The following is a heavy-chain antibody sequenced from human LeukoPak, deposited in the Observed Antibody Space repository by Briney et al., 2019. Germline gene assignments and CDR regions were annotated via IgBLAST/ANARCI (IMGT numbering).Heavy chain of an antibody. D-gene: IGHD6-13*01. V-gene: IGHV3-21*01. CDR3: ARARYSSSWYEPFDP. J-gene: IGHJ5*02. CDR1: GFTFSSYS. Sequence: PGGSLRLSCAASGFTFSSYSMNWVRQAPGKGLEWVSSISSSSSYIYYADSVKGRFTISRDNAKNSLYLQMNSLRAEDTAVHYCARARYSSSWYEPFDPWGQGTLVTVSS. CDR2: ISSSSSYI.